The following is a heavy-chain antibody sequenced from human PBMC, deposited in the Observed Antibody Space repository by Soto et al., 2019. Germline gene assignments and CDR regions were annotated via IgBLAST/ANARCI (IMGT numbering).Heavy chain of an antibody. Sequence: PGGSLGLSCAASGFTFSATWMTWVRQAPGKGLEWLGLIKRTSDGGTIDYAAPVKGRFIISRDDSENILHLQLNSLKTEDTAVDYCTTYNTGSCSHSGQGTQVTVSS. J-gene: IGHJ4*02. CDR3: TTYNTGSCSH. CDR2: IKRTSDGGTI. D-gene: IGHD1-1*01. V-gene: IGHV3-15*05. CDR1: GFTFSATW.